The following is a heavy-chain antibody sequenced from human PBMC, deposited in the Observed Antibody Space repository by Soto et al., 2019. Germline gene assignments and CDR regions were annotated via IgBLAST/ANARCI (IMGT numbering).Heavy chain of an antibody. D-gene: IGHD2-2*01. CDR2: ISAYIGNT. Sequence: ASVKVSCKASGYTFTSYGISWVRQAPGQGLEWMGRISAYIGNTNYAQKLQGRVTMTADKSTSTAYMELSSLRSEDTAVYYCARDIVVVPAAARWFGPWGQGTLVTVS. CDR1: GYTFTSYG. J-gene: IGHJ5*02. V-gene: IGHV1-18*01. CDR3: ARDIVVVPAAARWFGP.